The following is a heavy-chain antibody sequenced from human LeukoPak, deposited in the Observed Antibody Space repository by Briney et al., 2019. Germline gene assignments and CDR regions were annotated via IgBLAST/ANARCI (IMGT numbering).Heavy chain of an antibody. Sequence: SETLSLTCTVSGGSISSYYWSWIRQPAGKGLEWIGRIYTSGSTNYNPSLKSRVTISVDTSKNQFSLELSSVTAADTAVYYCARRAGRYSERAFTIWGQGTMVTVSS. D-gene: IGHD1-26*01. CDR2: IYTSGST. V-gene: IGHV4-4*07. CDR3: ARRAGRYSERAFTI. CDR1: GGSISSYY. J-gene: IGHJ3*02.